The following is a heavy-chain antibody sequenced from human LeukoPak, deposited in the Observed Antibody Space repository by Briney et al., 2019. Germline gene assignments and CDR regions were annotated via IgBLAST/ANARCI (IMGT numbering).Heavy chain of an antibody. J-gene: IGHJ3*02. CDR1: RFTFDDYG. Sequence: PGGSLRLSCVASRFTFDDYGMSWVRQAPGKGLEWVSHINWNGGSTAYADSVKGRFTISRDNAKNSLYLQMNGLRAEDTALYYCAREWAVATPAFDIWGQGTMVTVSS. D-gene: IGHD5-12*01. CDR2: INWNGGST. V-gene: IGHV3-20*04. CDR3: AREWAVATPAFDI.